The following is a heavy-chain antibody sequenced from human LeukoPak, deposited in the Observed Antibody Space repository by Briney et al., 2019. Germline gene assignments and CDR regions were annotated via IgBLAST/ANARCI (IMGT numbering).Heavy chain of an antibody. J-gene: IGHJ5*02. V-gene: IGHV1-18*01. D-gene: IGHD3-9*01. CDR2: ISAHNGNT. CDR1: GYTFTSYG. Sequence: ASVKVSCKASGYTFTSYGISWVRQAPGQGLEWMGWISAHNGNTNYAQKLQGRVTMTTDTSTSTAYMELRSLRSDDTAVYYCARDGRELRYFDWLLKRWFDPWGQGTLVTVSS. CDR3: ARDGRELRYFDWLLKRWFDP.